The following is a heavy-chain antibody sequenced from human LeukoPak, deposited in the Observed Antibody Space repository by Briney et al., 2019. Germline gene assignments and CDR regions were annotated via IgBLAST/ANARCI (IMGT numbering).Heavy chain of an antibody. CDR2: IDGDGTTT. D-gene: IGHD6-19*01. J-gene: IGHJ4*02. CDR1: GFRFSTYG. CDR3: AKVRWDNSGWYYLDS. Sequence: GGSLRLSCVASGFRFSTYGMHWVRQAPGKGLVWVSRIDGDGTTTNYADSVKGRFTISRDNSKSTLYLQMNSLRTEDTAVYYCAKVRWDNSGWYYLDSWGQGTLVTVSS. V-gene: IGHV3-74*01.